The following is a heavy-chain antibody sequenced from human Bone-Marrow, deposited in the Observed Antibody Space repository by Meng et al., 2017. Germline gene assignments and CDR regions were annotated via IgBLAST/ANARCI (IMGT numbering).Heavy chain of an antibody. V-gene: IGHV1-24*01. D-gene: IGHD1-26*01. J-gene: IGHJ3*02. CDR3: ARGNRWEGATEFPFDI. CDR2: FDPEDGET. CDR1: GYTLTELS. Sequence: ASVKVSCKVSGYTLTELSMHWVRQAPGKGLEWMGGFDPEDGETIYAQKFQGRVTMTEDTSTDTAYMELSSLRSEDTAVYYCARGNRWEGATEFPFDIWGQGTMVTVSS.